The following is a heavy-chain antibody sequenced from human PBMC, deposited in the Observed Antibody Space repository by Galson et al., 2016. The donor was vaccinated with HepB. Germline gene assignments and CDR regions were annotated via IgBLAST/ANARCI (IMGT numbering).Heavy chain of an antibody. Sequence: SLRLSCAASGFTFSRYAMSWVRQAPGKGLEWVSAISGSGDRTYYADSVKGRFTISRDNSKNTLYLQMNSLRAEDTAVYYCAKVDDNTEARGVDVWGQGTTVTVSS. CDR2: ISGSGDRT. V-gene: IGHV3-23*01. CDR3: AKVDDNTEARGVDV. D-gene: IGHD3-22*01. J-gene: IGHJ6*02. CDR1: GFTFSRYA.